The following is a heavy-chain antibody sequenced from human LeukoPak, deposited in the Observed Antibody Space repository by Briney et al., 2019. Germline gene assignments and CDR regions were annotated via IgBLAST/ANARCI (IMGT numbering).Heavy chain of an antibody. Sequence: GGFLRLSCAASGFTFSSYAMHWVRQAPGKGLEWVAVISYDGSSKYYADSVKGRFTISRDNSKNTLYLQMNSLRAEDTAVYYCARDKRGNVNTAMTDWGQGTLVTVSS. D-gene: IGHD5-18*01. CDR1: GFTFSSYA. J-gene: IGHJ4*02. CDR3: ARDKRGNVNTAMTD. V-gene: IGHV3-30*04. CDR2: ISYDGSSK.